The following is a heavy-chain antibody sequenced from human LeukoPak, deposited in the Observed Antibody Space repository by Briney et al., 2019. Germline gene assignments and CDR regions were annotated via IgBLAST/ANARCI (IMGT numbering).Heavy chain of an antibody. V-gene: IGHV1-8*01. D-gene: IGHD3-10*01. Sequence: GASVKVSCKASGYTLTSHDINWVRQAPGQGLEWMGWINPNSGKIGFAQKFQGRVTLTRNTSISTAYMELSRLRSEDTAVYYCARIGGDFFYYYMDVWGKGTTVTVSS. CDR2: INPNSGKI. J-gene: IGHJ6*03. CDR1: GYTLTSHD. CDR3: ARIGGDFFYYYMDV.